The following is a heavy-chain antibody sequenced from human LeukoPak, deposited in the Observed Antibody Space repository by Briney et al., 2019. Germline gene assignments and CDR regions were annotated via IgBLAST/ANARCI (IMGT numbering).Heavy chain of an antibody. Sequence: QAGGSLRLSCAASGFTFSSYGMHWVRQAPGKGLEWVAVIWYDGSNKYYADSVKGRFTISRDNSKNTLYLQMNSLRADDTAVYYCARDEFSLIAAAQKADFQHWGQGTLVTVSS. CDR3: ARDEFSLIAAAQKADFQH. D-gene: IGHD6-13*01. V-gene: IGHV3-33*01. J-gene: IGHJ1*01. CDR2: IWYDGSNK. CDR1: GFTFSSYG.